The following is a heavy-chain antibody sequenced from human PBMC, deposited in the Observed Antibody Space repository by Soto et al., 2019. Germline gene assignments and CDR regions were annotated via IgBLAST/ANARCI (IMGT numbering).Heavy chain of an antibody. CDR1: GGSISSYY. CDR3: ARQSTETGP. CDR2: IYYSGST. V-gene: IGHV4-59*01. D-gene: IGHD2-21*02. J-gene: IGHJ5*02. Sequence: TLSLTCTVSGGSISSYYWSWIRQPPGKGLEWIGYIYYSGSTNYNPSLKSRVTISVDTSKNQFSLKLSSVTAADTAVYYCARQSTETGPWGQGTLVTVSS.